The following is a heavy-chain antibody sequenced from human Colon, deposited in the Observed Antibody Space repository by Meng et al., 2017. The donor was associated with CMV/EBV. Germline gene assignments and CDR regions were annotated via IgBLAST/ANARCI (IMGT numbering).Heavy chain of an antibody. J-gene: IGHJ4*02. CDR3: ARMGLFTIFGVVPYYFDY. Sequence: SETLSLTCTVSGYSISSGYYWGWIRQPPGKGLEWIGSIYHSGSTYYNPSLKSRVTISVDTSKNQFSLKLSSVTAADTAVYYCARMGLFTIFGVVPYYFDYWGQGTLVTVSS. CDR2: IYHSGST. V-gene: IGHV4-38-2*02. CDR1: GYSISSGYY. D-gene: IGHD3-3*01.